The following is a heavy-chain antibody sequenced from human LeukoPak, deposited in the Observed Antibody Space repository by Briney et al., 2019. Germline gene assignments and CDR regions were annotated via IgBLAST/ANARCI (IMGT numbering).Heavy chain of an antibody. J-gene: IGHJ5*02. CDR3: ARGCYYGSGTYYKNYFDP. V-gene: IGHV4-59*08. Sequence: SETLSLTCTVSGGSISSYYWSWIRQPPGKGLEWIGYIYYSGSTNYNPSLKSRVTISVDTSKNQFSLKLNSVTAADTAVYYCARGCYYGSGTYYKNYFDPWGQGTLVTVSS. CDR2: IYYSGST. CDR1: GGSISSYY. D-gene: IGHD3-10*01.